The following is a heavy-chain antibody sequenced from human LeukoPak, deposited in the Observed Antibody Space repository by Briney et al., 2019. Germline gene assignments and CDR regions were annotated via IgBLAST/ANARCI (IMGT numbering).Heavy chain of an antibody. D-gene: IGHD4-23*01. Sequence: SETLSLTCTVSGGSISSSSYYWGWIRQPPGKGLEWIGSIYYSGSTYYNPSLKSRVTISVDTSKNQFSLKLSSVTAADTAVYYCARAGGNYGGKSLVYWGQGTLVTVSS. J-gene: IGHJ4*02. V-gene: IGHV4-39*07. CDR3: ARAGGNYGGKSLVY. CDR2: IYYSGST. CDR1: GGSISSSSYY.